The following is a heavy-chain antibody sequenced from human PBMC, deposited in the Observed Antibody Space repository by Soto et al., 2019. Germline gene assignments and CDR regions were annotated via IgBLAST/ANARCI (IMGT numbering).Heavy chain of an antibody. D-gene: IGHD6-19*01. CDR3: ARASYSSGWYLFNWFDP. V-gene: IGHV1-69*13. CDR2: IIPIFGTA. CDR1: GGTFSSYA. J-gene: IGHJ5*02. Sequence: ASVKVSCKASGGTFSSYAISWVRQAPGRGLEWMGGIIPIFGTANYAQKFQGRVTITADESTSTAYMELSSLRSEDTAVYYCARASYSSGWYLFNWFDPWGQGTLVTVSS.